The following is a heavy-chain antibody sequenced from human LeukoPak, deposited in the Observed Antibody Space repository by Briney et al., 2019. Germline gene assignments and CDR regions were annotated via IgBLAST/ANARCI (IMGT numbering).Heavy chain of an antibody. CDR1: GYTFTGYY. J-gene: IGHJ6*02. V-gene: IGHV1-8*02. D-gene: IGHD4-23*01. CDR3: ARVSFYGGIPLTGGMDV. CDR2: MNPNNGNT. Sequence: ASVKVSCKASGYTFTGYYMHWVRQAPGQGLEWMGWMNPNNGNTGYAQKFQGRVTMTRDTSITTAYMELSSLRSEDTAVYYCARVSFYGGIPLTGGMDVWGQGTTVIVSS.